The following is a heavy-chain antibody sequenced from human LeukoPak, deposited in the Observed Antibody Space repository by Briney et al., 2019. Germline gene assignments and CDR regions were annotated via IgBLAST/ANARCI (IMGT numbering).Heavy chain of an antibody. CDR2: ISGSGGST. V-gene: IGHV3-23*01. Sequence: PGGSLRLSCAASGFTFSSYAMSWVRQALGKGLEWVSAISGSGGSTYYADSVKGRFTISRDNSKNTLYLQMNSLRAEDTAVYYCAKGRGRGYSYGTYNWFDPWGQGTLVTVSS. D-gene: IGHD5-18*01. CDR1: GFTFSSYA. J-gene: IGHJ5*02. CDR3: AKGRGRGYSYGTYNWFDP.